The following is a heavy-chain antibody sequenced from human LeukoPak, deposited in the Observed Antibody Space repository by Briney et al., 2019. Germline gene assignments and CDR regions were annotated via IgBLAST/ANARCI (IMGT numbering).Heavy chain of an antibody. J-gene: IGHJ4*02. CDR1: GFTFRNYG. V-gene: IGHV3-30*19. Sequence: QTGGSLRLSCAASGFTFRNYGMHWVRQAPGKGLDWVAVISYDGSNKYYADSVKGRFTISRDNSKNTLYLQMNSLRAEDTAVYYCARGLHYYDSSAVRYWGQGTLVTVSS. D-gene: IGHD3-22*01. CDR3: ARGLHYYDSSAVRY. CDR2: ISYDGSNK.